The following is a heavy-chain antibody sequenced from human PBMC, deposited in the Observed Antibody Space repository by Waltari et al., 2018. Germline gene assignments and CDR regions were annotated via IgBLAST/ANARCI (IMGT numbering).Heavy chain of an antibody. J-gene: IGHJ5*02. CDR1: GFNFSTYW. V-gene: IGHV3-74*01. Sequence: EVQLVESGGGLVQPGGSLRLSCAASGFNFSTYWMYWVRQGLGKGLVWVSRINSDGSSTTYAEAVKGRFTISRDNAKNTLYLQMNSLRAEDTAVYYCARNPYYYASGNNWFDPWGQGTLVTVSS. CDR3: ARNPYYYASGNNWFDP. D-gene: IGHD3-10*01. CDR2: INSDGSST.